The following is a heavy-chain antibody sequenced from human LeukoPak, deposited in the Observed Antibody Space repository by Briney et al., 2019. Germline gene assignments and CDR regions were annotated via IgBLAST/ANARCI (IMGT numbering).Heavy chain of an antibody. D-gene: IGHD4-17*01. Sequence: GGSLRLSCAASGFTFSSYGMHWVRQAPGKGLEWVAVIWYDRSNKYYADSVKGRFTISRDNSKNTLYLQMNSLRAEDTAVYYCASDYGDYVGTDAFDIWGQGTMVTVSS. J-gene: IGHJ3*02. CDR1: GFTFSSYG. CDR3: ASDYGDYVGTDAFDI. V-gene: IGHV3-33*01. CDR2: IWYDRSNK.